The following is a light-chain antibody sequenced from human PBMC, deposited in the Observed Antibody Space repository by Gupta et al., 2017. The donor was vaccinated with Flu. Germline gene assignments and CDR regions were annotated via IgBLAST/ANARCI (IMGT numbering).Light chain of an antibody. CDR2: SNT. CDR3: QSYDNSLSALV. CDR1: SFNIGAGYD. V-gene: IGLV1-40*01. J-gene: IGLJ2*01. Sequence: SFNIGAGYDVQWYQQLPGTAPKLLIYSNTNRPSDVPDRFSGSRPGTSASLAISGLQAEDAADYYCQSYDNSLSALVFGGGTKLTVL.